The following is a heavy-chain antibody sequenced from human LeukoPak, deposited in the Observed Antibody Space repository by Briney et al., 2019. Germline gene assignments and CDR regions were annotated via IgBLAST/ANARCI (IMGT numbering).Heavy chain of an antibody. Sequence: PSETLSPTCTVSGGSMSPYHWGWIRQPPGKGLEWIGEINHSGSTNYNPSLKSRVTISVDTSKNQFSLKLSSVTAADTAVYYCARGVQNSDLDYWGQGTLVTVSS. J-gene: IGHJ4*02. CDR2: INHSGST. V-gene: IGHV4-34*01. CDR3: ARGVQNSDLDY. CDR1: GGSMSPYH. D-gene: IGHD3-10*01.